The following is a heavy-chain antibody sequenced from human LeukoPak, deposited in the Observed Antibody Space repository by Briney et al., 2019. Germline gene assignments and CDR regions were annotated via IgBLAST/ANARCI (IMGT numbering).Heavy chain of an antibody. CDR2: IYYSGST. CDR1: GGSISSHY. CDR3: ARGFDY. V-gene: IGHV4-59*11. Sequence: SETLSLTCTVSGGSISSHYWSWIRQPPGKGLEWIGYIYYSGSTYYNPSLKSRVTISVDTSKNQFSLKLSSVTAADTAVYYCARGFDYWGQGTLVTVSS. J-gene: IGHJ4*02.